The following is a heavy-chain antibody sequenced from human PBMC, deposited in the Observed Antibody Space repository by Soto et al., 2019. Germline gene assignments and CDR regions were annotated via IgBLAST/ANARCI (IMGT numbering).Heavy chain of an antibody. D-gene: IGHD3-16*01. Sequence: ASVKVSCKASGGTFSSYTISWVRQAPGQGLEWMGRIIPILGIANYAQKFQGRVTITADKSTSTAYMELSSVTAADTAVYYCARGSYYDYVFWFDPWGQGTQVTVSS. V-gene: IGHV1-69*02. J-gene: IGHJ5*02. CDR2: IIPILGIA. CDR3: ARGSYYDYVFWFDP. CDR1: GGTFSSYT.